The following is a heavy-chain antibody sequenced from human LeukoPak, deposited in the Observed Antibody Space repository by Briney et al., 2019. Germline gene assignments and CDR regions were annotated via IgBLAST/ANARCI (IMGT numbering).Heavy chain of an antibody. CDR2: ISGSGGST. Sequence: GGSLRLSCAASGFTFSSYAMSWVRQAPGEGLEWVSAISGSGGSTYYADSVKGRFTISRDNSKNTLYLQMNSLRAEDTAVYYCAKVRSGITGTNDYWGQGTLVTVSS. CDR3: AKVRSGITGTNDY. V-gene: IGHV3-23*01. D-gene: IGHD1-7*01. CDR1: GFTFSSYA. J-gene: IGHJ4*02.